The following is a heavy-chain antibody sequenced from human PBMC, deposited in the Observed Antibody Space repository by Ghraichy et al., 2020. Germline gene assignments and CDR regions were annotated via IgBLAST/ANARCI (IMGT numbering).Heavy chain of an antibody. V-gene: IGHV3-33*06. CDR3: AKDRMEYSLNWMDP. Sequence: GGSLRLSCAASGFTFSTFGMHWVRQAPGKGLEWVAIIWYDGSTKYYADSVKGRFTISRDNSKNTLYLQMDSLRAEDTAIYYCAKDRMEYSLNWMDPWGQGILVTVSS. CDR1: GFTFSTFG. J-gene: IGHJ5*02. CDR2: IWYDGSTK. D-gene: IGHD4-11*01.